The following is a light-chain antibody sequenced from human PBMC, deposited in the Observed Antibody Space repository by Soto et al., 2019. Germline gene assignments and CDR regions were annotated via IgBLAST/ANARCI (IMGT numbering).Light chain of an antibody. V-gene: IGKV3-15*01. CDR2: GAS. CDR3: QQYIDWPPYT. J-gene: IGKJ2*01. CDR1: QTVSRS. Sequence: EIVLTQSPGTLSLSPGERATLSCWASQTVSRSLAWYQQKPGQAPRLLIYGASTRATGIPGRFSGSGSGTDFTLTISSLQSEDFAVYYCQQYIDWPPYTFGQGTKVDIK.